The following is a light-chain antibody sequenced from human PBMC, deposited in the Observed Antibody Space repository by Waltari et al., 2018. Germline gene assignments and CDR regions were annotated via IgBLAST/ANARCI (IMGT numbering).Light chain of an antibody. J-gene: IGLJ3*02. V-gene: IGLV2-14*01. CDR1: SRELGFYNY. CDR2: DFS. Sequence: QSALPPPTSVSGSPGQSITISCTGTSRELGFYNYVSCYQQYPGKSPQLLFYDFSDRPSGVSSRFSGSKSGNTASLTISGLQADDEADYYCNSYTGSSSWVFGGGTKLTVL. CDR3: NSYTGSSSWV.